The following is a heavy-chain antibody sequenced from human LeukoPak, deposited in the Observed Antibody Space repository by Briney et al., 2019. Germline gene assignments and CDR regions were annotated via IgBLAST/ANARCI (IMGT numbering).Heavy chain of an antibody. D-gene: IGHD5-18*01. CDR1: GFTFSSYS. CDR3: ARAGYSYGWTFFDY. Sequence: GGSLRLSCAASGFTFSSYSMNWVRQAPGKGLEWVSYISNYGSTIYYPDFVKGRFTISRDNAKNSLYLQMNSLRDEDTAVYYCARAGYSYGWTFFDYWGQGTLVTVSS. V-gene: IGHV3-48*02. J-gene: IGHJ4*02. CDR2: ISNYGSTI.